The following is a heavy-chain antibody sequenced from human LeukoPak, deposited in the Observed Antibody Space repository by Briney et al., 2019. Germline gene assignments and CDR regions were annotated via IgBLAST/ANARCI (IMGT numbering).Heavy chain of an antibody. CDR1: GGSISSYY. V-gene: IGHV4-59*01. Sequence: SETLSLTCTVSGGSISSYYWSWIRQPPGKGLEWIGYIYYSGSTNYNPSLKSRVAISVDTSKNQFSLKLSSVTAADTAVYYCASHASYYYGSASWFDPWGQGTLVTVSS. D-gene: IGHD3-10*01. J-gene: IGHJ5*02. CDR2: IYYSGST. CDR3: ASHASYYYGSASWFDP.